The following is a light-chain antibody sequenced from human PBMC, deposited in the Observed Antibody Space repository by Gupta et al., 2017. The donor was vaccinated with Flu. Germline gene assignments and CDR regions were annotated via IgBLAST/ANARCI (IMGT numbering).Light chain of an antibody. V-gene: IGKV1-5*01. CDR2: GAS. Sequence: ASTLSAPVGGRVPITCPARRGSSSCLAWYQQKPGQAPKLLIYGASSRASGVPARFSGSGSGTEFTLTIRRLEPDDFATYYCQQYSSHTWTFGQGTKLEIK. CDR1: RGSSSC. J-gene: IGKJ1*01. CDR3: QQYSSHTWT.